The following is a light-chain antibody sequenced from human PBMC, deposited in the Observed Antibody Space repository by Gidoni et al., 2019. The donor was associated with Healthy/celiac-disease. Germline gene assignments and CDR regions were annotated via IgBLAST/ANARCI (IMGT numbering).Light chain of an antibody. CDR3: CSYAGSSGYV. J-gene: IGLJ1*01. CDR1: SSDVGSYNL. Sequence: QSALTQPASVSGSPGQSITISGTGTSSDVGSYNLVSWYHQHPGKAPKLMIYEVSKRPSGVSNRFSGSKSGNTASLTISGLQAEDEADYYCCSYAGSSGYVFGTGTKVTVL. V-gene: IGLV2-23*02. CDR2: EVS.